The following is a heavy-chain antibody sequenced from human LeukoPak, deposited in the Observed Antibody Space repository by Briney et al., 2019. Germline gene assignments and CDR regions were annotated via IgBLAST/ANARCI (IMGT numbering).Heavy chain of an antibody. J-gene: IGHJ4*02. CDR2: ISYDGSNK. CDR3: AYGDYDY. V-gene: IGHV3-30*03. D-gene: IGHD4-17*01. CDR1: GFTFSSYG. Sequence: GGSLRLSCAASGFTFSSYGMHWVRQAPGKGLEWVAVISYDGSNKYYADPVKGRFTISRDNSKNTLYLQMNSLRAEDTAVYYCAYGDYDYWGQGTLVTVSS.